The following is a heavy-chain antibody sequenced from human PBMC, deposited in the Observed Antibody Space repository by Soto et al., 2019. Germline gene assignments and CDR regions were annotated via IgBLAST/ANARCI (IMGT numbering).Heavy chain of an antibody. J-gene: IGHJ5*02. CDR1: GYTFTSYD. D-gene: IGHD2-2*01. CDR2: MNPNSGNT. Sequence: ASVKVSCKASGYTFTSYDINWVRQATGQGLEWMGWMNPNSGNTGYAQKFQGRVTMTRNTSISTAYMELSSLRSEDTAVYYCAGHCSSTSCYLSPHWPWGQGTLVTVSS. CDR3: AGHCSSTSCYLSPHWP. V-gene: IGHV1-8*01.